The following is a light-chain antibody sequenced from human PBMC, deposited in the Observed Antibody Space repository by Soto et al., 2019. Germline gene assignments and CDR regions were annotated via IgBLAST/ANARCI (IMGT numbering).Light chain of an antibody. CDR3: QQYKSFMYT. Sequence: DIQMTQSPSTLSASIGDRVTISCRASQSIFLWLAWYQQKPGKAPKVLIYNASTLESGVPSRFNGTGSETEFTLTINGLQPDDFATYFCQQYKSFMYTFGQGTKVEIK. V-gene: IGKV1-5*03. CDR1: QSIFLW. J-gene: IGKJ2*01. CDR2: NAS.